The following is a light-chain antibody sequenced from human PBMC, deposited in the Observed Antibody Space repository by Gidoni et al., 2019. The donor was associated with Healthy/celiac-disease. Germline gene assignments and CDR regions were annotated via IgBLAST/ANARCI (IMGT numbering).Light chain of an antibody. CDR1: SSDVGGYNY. CDR2: DVS. V-gene: IGLV2-11*01. CDR3: CSYAGSYTFGV. Sequence: QSALTQPRPVSGSPGQSVTISCTGTSSDVGGYNYVSWYQQHPGKAPKLMIYDVSKRPSGVPDRFSGSKSGNTASLTISGLQAEDEADYYCCSYAGSYTFGVFGGVTKLTVL. J-gene: IGLJ2*01.